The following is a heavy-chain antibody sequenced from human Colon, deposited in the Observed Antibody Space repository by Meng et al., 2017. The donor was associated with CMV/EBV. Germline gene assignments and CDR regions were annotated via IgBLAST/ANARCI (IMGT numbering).Heavy chain of an antibody. J-gene: IGHJ4*02. CDR2: IHSEGSST. V-gene: IGHV3-74*01. Sequence: GGSLRLSCATSGFTFNSYWMHWVRQAPGKGLVWVSRIHSEGSSTSYADSVRGRFTISRDNAKNTLYLQMNSLRAEDRAVYYCARGTSTSCTDWGQGTLVTVSS. CDR1: GFTFNSYW. CDR3: ARGTSTSCTD. D-gene: IGHD2-2*01.